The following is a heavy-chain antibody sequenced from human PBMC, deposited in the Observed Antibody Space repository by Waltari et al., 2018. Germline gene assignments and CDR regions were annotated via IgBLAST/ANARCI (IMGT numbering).Heavy chain of an antibody. D-gene: IGHD1-26*01. Sequence: QLQLQESGPGLVKPSETLSLPCTVSGGSISSRSYYWGWIRPPPGKGLEWIGSIYYSGSTYYNPSLKSRVTISVDTSKNQFSLKLSSVTAADTAVYYCARSGEWELLPYNWFDPWGQGTLVTVSS. J-gene: IGHJ5*02. V-gene: IGHV4-39*07. CDR3: ARSGEWELLPYNWFDP. CDR1: GGSISSRSYY. CDR2: IYYSGST.